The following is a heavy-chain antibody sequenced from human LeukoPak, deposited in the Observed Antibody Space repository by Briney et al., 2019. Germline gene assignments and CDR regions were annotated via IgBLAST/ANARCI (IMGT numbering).Heavy chain of an antibody. J-gene: IGHJ4*02. CDR1: GFTFSDYY. V-gene: IGHV3-11*01. CDR3: AKATGTLGN. D-gene: IGHD1-1*01. CDR2: ISSSGSTI. Sequence: GGSLRLSCAASGFTFSDYYMSWIRQAPGKGLEWVSYISSSGSTIYYAGSVKGRFTISRDNSKNTLYLQMNSLTAEDTAIYYCAKATGTLGNWGQGTLVTVSA.